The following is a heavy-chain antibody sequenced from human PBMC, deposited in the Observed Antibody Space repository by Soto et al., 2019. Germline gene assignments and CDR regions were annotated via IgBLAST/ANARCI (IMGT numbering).Heavy chain of an antibody. Sequence: PGGSLRLSCAASGFTFSNYAMSWVRQAPGKGLEWISGISGSGGSTYYADSVKGRFTISRDNSKNTLYVQMNSLRAEDTAVYFCAKEGNSYYFYYGVDVWGQGTTVTVSS. D-gene: IGHD1-1*01. V-gene: IGHV3-23*01. J-gene: IGHJ6*02. CDR3: AKEGNSYYFYYGVDV. CDR2: ISGSGGST. CDR1: GFTFSNYA.